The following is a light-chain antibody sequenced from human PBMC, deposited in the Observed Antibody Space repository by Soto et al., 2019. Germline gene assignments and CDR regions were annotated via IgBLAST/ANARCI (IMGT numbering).Light chain of an antibody. CDR1: NIGNNY. Sequence: QSVLTQPPSVSAAPGQKVTISCSNIGNNYVSWYQQLPGTAPKLLIYDNNKRPSGIPDRFSGSRSGTSATLGITGLQTGDEDDYYCGTWEGYLSGVVFGGGTKVTVL. CDR3: GTWEGYLSGVV. V-gene: IGLV1-51*01. J-gene: IGLJ2*01. CDR2: DNN.